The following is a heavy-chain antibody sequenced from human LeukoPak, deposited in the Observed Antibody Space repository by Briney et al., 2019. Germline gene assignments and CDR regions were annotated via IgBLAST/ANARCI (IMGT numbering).Heavy chain of an antibody. D-gene: IGHD3-3*01. CDR2: ISSSSSYI. Sequence: GGSLRLSCAASGFTFSSYSMNWVRQAPGKGLEWVSSISSSSSYIYYADSVKGRFTISRDNAKNSLYLQMNSLRAEDTAMYYCARHEFWSGYPEDWFDPWGQGTLVTVSS. CDR1: GFTFSSYS. V-gene: IGHV3-21*01. J-gene: IGHJ5*02. CDR3: ARHEFWSGYPEDWFDP.